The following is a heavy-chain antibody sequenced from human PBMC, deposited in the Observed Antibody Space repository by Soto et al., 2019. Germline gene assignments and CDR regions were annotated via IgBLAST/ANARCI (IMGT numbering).Heavy chain of an antibody. CDR1: GGTFSRYT. J-gene: IGHJ6*02. D-gene: IGHD2-15*01. V-gene: IGHV1-69*02. CDR2: IIPILDIP. Sequence: QVQLVQSGAEVKKPGSSVKVSCKASGGTFSRYTISWVRQAPGQGLEWMGRIIPILDIPNYAQNFQGRVTITADKSTSTAYMELSSLRSDDTAVYYCASHFTGVLVLGASPPGGDNYGWDVWGQGPTVTVSS. CDR3: ASHFTGVLVLGASPPGGDNYGWDV.